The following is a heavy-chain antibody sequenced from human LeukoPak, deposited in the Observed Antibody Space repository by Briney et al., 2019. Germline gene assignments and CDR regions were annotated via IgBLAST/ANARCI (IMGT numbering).Heavy chain of an antibody. CDR3: AIEFSSGYFNWFDP. D-gene: IGHD3-22*01. J-gene: IGHJ5*02. V-gene: IGHV1-18*01. CDR1: GYTFTSYG. Sequence: ASVKVSCKASGYTFTSYGISWVRQAPGQGLEWMGWVSAYNGNTNYAQKLQGRVTMTTDTSTSTAYMELRSLRSDDTAVYYCAIEFSSGYFNWFDPWGQGTLVTVSS. CDR2: VSAYNGNT.